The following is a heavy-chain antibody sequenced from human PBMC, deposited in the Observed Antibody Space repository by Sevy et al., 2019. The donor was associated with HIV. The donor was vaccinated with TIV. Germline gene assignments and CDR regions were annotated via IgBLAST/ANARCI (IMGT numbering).Heavy chain of an antibody. Sequence: GVSLRLSCVASGFTLNSYWMSWVRQAPGKGLEWVANIKQDGSVKYYVDSVKGRFTISRDNARNSLYLQMNSLRVEDTALYYCVRAIAADGSFWGQGTLVTVSS. D-gene: IGHD6-13*01. J-gene: IGHJ4*02. CDR2: IKQDGSVK. CDR3: VRAIAADGSF. CDR1: GFTLNSYW. V-gene: IGHV3-7*01.